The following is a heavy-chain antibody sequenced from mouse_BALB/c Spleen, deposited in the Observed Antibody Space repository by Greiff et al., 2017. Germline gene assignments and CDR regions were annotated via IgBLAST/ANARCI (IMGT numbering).Heavy chain of an antibody. CDR3: ASQDYYGSSYPFAY. J-gene: IGHJ3*01. CDR2: INSNGGST. D-gene: IGHD1-1*01. V-gene: IGHV5-6-3*01. CDR1: GFTFSSYG. Sequence: EVQGVESGGGLVQPGGSLKLSCAASGFTFSSYGMSWVRQTPDKRLELVATINSNGGSTYYPDSVKGRFTISRDNAKNTLYLQMSSLKSEDTAMYYCASQDYYGSSYPFAYWGQGTLVTVSA.